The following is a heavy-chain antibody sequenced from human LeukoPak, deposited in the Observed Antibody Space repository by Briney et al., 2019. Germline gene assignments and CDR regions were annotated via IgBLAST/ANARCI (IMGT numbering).Heavy chain of an antibody. CDR2: IYYSGST. Sequence: SSETLSRTCTVSGGSISSSSYYWGWIRQPPGKGLEWIGSIYYSGSTYYNPSLKSRVTISVDTSKNQFSLKLSSVTAADTAVYYCARHYYDSSGYYYLEPWGQGTLVTVSS. V-gene: IGHV4-39*07. CDR1: GGSISSSSYY. J-gene: IGHJ5*02. D-gene: IGHD3-22*01. CDR3: ARHYYDSSGYYYLEP.